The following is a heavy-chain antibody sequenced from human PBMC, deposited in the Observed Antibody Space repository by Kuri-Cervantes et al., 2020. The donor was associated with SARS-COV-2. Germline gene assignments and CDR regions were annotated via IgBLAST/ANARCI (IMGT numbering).Heavy chain of an antibody. D-gene: IGHD3-16*01. V-gene: IGHV3-21*01. CDR1: GFIFSTYS. Sequence: GGSLRLSCALSGFIFSTYSMTWVRQAPGKGLEWVSSISSSSSQRYYVDSVKGRFTISRDNAKHSLYLQMNSLRAEDTAVYYCASLLSGGGAHLYYFYMDAWGKGTSVTVSS. J-gene: IGHJ6*03. CDR2: ISSSSSQR. CDR3: ASLLSGGGAHLYYFYMDA.